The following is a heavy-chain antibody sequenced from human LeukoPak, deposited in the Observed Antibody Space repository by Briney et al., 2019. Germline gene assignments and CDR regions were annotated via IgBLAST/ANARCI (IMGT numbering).Heavy chain of an antibody. CDR3: ARRVVGYYYDSSGREFDY. D-gene: IGHD3-22*01. CDR1: GGSFSGYY. Sequence: PSETLSLTCAVYGGSFSGYYWSWIRQPPGKGLEWIGEINHSGSTNYNPSLKSRVTISVDTSKNQFSLKLSSVTAADTAVYYCARRVVGYYYDSSGREFDYWGQGTLVTVSS. J-gene: IGHJ4*02. CDR2: INHSGST. V-gene: IGHV4-34*01.